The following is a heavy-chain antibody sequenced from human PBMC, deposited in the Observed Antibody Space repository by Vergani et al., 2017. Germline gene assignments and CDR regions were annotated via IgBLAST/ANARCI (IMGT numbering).Heavy chain of an antibody. CDR3: ARVNTETNGHLYYYYYMDV. CDR1: GGSFTRYH. D-gene: IGHD4-11*01. CDR2: IDHTGRP. Sequence: QVQLQQWGGGLLKPPETLSLTCVVNGGSFTRYHWTWIRHSPGEVLEWVGDIDHTGRPDYNPSLKSRLTMSVDKSRNQFSLTLNSVTATDTAIYFCARVNTETNGHLYYYYYMDVWGQGTAVTVS. V-gene: IGHV4-34*01. J-gene: IGHJ6*03.